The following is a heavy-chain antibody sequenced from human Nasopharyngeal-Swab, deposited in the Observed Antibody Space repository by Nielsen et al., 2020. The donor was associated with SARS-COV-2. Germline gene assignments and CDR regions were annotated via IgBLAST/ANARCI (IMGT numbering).Heavy chain of an antibody. Sequence: GESLKISWAASGFTFSSYAMHWVRQAPGKGLEWVAVISYDGSNKYHADSVKGRFTISRDNSKNTLYLQMNSLRAEDTAVYYCARDGRKDSSGWYDGIINYYMDVWGKGTTVTVSS. V-gene: IGHV3-30-3*01. CDR2: ISYDGSNK. J-gene: IGHJ6*03. D-gene: IGHD6-19*01. CDR3: ARDGRKDSSGWYDGIINYYMDV. CDR1: GFTFSSYA.